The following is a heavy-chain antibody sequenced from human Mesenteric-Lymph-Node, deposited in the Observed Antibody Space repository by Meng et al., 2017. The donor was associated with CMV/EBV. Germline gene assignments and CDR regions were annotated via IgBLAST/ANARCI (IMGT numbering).Heavy chain of an antibody. J-gene: IGHJ3*02. Sequence: GGSLRLSCAASGFAFSDYEMNWVRQAPGKGLEWLSYINSRGSTIYYADSVKGRFTISRDNAKNTLYLQMNSLRAEDTAVYYCARDQYCESIDCFWGAPDAFDIWGLGTKVTVSS. D-gene: IGHD2/OR15-2a*01. CDR3: ARDQYCESIDCFWGAPDAFDI. CDR2: INSRGSTI. CDR1: GFAFSDYE. V-gene: IGHV3-48*03.